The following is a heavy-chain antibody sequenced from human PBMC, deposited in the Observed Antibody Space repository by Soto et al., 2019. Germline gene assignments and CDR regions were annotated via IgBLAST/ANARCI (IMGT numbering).Heavy chain of an antibody. CDR1: GYTFTSSY. D-gene: IGHD6-19*01. V-gene: IGHV1-46*01. Sequence: QVQLVQSGAEVKKPGASVKDSCNASGYTFTSSYMHWVRQAPGQGLEWMGIINPSGGSTSYAQKCQGRVTMTRDTSTSTVYMELSSLRAQDTGVYYCARELQSQNDSSGWGGMDVWGQGTTVTVSS. J-gene: IGHJ6*02. CDR2: INPSGGST. CDR3: ARELQSQNDSSGWGGMDV.